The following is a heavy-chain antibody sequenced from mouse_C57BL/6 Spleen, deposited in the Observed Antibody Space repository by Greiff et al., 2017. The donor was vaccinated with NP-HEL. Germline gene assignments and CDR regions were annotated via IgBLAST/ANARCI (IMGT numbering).Heavy chain of an antibody. CDR3: TTSYGNYSWFAY. V-gene: IGHV14-4*01. CDR1: GFNIKDDY. D-gene: IGHD2-10*02. J-gene: IGHJ3*01. Sequence: EVQLQQSGAELVRPGASVKLSCTASGFNIKDDYMHWVKQRPEQGPEWIGWIDPENGDTEYASKFQGKATITADTSSNTAYLQLSSLTSEDTAVYYCTTSYGNYSWFAYWGQGTLVTVSA. CDR2: IDPENGDT.